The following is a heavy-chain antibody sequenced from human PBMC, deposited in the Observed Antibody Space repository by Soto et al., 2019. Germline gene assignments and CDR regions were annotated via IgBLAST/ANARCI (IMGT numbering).Heavy chain of an antibody. V-gene: IGHV4-30-4*01. CDR3: ARGVVGTAAAGNFDY. J-gene: IGHJ4*02. CDR2: VYYSGST. Sequence: SETLSLTCTVSGGSISSGDYYWSWIRQPPGKGLEWIGYVYYSGSTYYNPSLKSRVTISVDTSKNQFSLKLSSVTAADTAVYYCARGVVGTAAAGNFDYWGQGTLVTVSS. D-gene: IGHD6-13*01. CDR1: GGSISSGDYY.